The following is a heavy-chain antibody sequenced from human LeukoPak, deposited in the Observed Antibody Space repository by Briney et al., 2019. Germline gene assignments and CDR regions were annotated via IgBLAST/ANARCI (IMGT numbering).Heavy chain of an antibody. V-gene: IGHV1-8*01. CDR1: GYTFTSYD. J-gene: IGHJ4*02. CDR3: ARGWKYYYGSGSYSPLDY. D-gene: IGHD3-10*01. CDR2: MNPNSGNT. Sequence: GASVKVSCKAPGYTFTSYDINWVRQATGQGLEWMGWMNPNSGNTGYAQKFQGRVTMTRNTSISTAYMELSSLRSEDTAVYYCARGWKYYYGSGSYSPLDYWGQGTLVTVSS.